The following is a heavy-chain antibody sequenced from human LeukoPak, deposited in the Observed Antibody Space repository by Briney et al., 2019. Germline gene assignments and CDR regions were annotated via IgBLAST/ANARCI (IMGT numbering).Heavy chain of an antibody. D-gene: IGHD6-6*01. CDR2: INHSGST. J-gene: IGHJ4*02. CDR1: GGSFSGYY. CDR3: ARLAALDY. V-gene: IGHV4-34*01. Sequence: PSETLSLTCAVYGGSFSGYYWSLIRQPPGKGLEWIGEINHSGSTNYNPSLKSRVTISVDTSKNQFSLKLSSVTAADTAVYYCARLAALDYWGQGTLVTVSS.